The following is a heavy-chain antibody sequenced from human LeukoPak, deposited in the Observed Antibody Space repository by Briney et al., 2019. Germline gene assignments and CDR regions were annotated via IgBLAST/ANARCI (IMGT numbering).Heavy chain of an antibody. Sequence: ASVKVSCKASGYTFTGYYMHWVRQAPGQGLEWMGWINPNSGGTNYAQKFQGRVTMTRDTSISTAYMELSRLRSDDTAVYYCARGVGDSGYDYLGYYFDYWGQGTLVTVSP. D-gene: IGHD5-12*01. V-gene: IGHV1-2*02. CDR1: GYTFTGYY. CDR2: INPNSGGT. CDR3: ARGVGDSGYDYLGYYFDY. J-gene: IGHJ4*02.